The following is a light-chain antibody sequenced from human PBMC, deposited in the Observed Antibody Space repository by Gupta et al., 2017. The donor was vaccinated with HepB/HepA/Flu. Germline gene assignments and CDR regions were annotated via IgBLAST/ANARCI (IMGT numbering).Light chain of an antibody. Sequence: SYELTQPPSVSVSPGQTARITCSGDALPKQYAYWYQQKPGQAPVLVIYKDSERPSGIPERFSGSSSGTTVTLTISGVQAEDEADYYCQSADSSGTYSVVFGGGTKPTVL. V-gene: IGLV3-25*03. CDR3: QSADSSGTYSVV. J-gene: IGLJ2*01. CDR2: KDS. CDR1: ALPKQY.